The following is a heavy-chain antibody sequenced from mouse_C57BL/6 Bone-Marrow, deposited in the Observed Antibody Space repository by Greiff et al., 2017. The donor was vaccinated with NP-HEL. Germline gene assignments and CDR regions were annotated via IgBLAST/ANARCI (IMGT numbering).Heavy chain of an antibody. CDR2: IHPNSGST. Sequence: VQLQQPGAELVKPGASVKLSCKASGYTFTSYWMHWVKQRPGQGLEWIGMIHPNSGSTNYNEKFKSKATLTVDKSSSTAYMQLSSLTSEDSAVYYGVRSVTTVVCPYFAYWGQGTTLTVSS. V-gene: IGHV1-64*01. CDR3: VRSVTTVVCPYFAY. D-gene: IGHD1-1*01. CDR1: GYTFTSYW. J-gene: IGHJ2*01.